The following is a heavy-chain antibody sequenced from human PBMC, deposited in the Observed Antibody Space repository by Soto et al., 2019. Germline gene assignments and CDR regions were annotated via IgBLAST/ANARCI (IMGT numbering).Heavy chain of an antibody. CDR3: ARELPPDI. Sequence: XGSLRLTFAASGFTVSSKYMNWVRQAPGKGLEWVSIIWSAGLTYYADSVRGRFTISRDISKNILFLQMNNLRAEDSAIYYCARELPPDIWGQGTLVTVSS. V-gene: IGHV3-53*01. J-gene: IGHJ4*02. D-gene: IGHD1-26*01. CDR2: IWSAGLT. CDR1: GFTVSSKY.